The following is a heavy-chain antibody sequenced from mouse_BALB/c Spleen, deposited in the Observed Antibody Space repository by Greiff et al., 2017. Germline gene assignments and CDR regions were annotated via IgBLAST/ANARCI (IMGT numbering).Heavy chain of an antibody. Sequence: VQLQQPGAELVKPGASVKLSCKASGYTFTSYWMHWVKQRPGQGLEWIGEIDPSDSYTNYNQKFKGKATLTIDKSSSTAYMQLSSLTSEDSAVYYCARFYAMDYWGQGTSVTVSS. V-gene: IGHV1-69*02. CDR2: IDPSDSYT. J-gene: IGHJ4*01. CDR3: ARFYAMDY. CDR1: GYTFTSYW.